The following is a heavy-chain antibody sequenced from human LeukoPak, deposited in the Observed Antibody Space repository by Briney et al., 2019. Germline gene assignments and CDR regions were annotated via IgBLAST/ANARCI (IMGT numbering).Heavy chain of an antibody. CDR2: IFNSGST. J-gene: IGHJ4*02. CDR1: GGSVRSGGYY. Sequence: SETLSLTCTVYGGSVRSGGYYWSWIRQPPGEGLEWIGFIFNSGSTNYNPSLKSRVTISGDTSKNQFSLRLSSVTAADTAVYYCARGSNYFDYWGQGTLATVSS. CDR3: ARGSNYFDY. D-gene: IGHD6-6*01. V-gene: IGHV4-61*08.